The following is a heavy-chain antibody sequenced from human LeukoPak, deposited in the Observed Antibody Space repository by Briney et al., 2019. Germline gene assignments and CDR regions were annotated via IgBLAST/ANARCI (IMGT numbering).Heavy chain of an antibody. CDR3: AKGEGDY. D-gene: IGHD2-21*01. Sequence: PSETLSLTCTVSGGSISSYYWSWIRQPPGKGLEWIGYIYDSGNTNYNPSLKSRVTISVDTSKNQFSLKVRSVTAADTAVYYCAKGEGDYWGQGTLVTVSS. CDR2: IYDSGNT. CDR1: GGSISSYY. J-gene: IGHJ4*02. V-gene: IGHV4-59*01.